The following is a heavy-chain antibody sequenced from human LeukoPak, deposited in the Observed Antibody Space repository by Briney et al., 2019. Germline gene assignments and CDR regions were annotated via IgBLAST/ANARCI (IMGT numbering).Heavy chain of an antibody. CDR1: GFTFSSYD. V-gene: IGHV3-33*01. Sequence: GRSLRLSCAASGFTFSSYDMHWVRQAPGKGLEWVAVIWYDGSNKYFADSVKGRFTISRDNSKNTLFLQMNTLRTEDTALYYCARDYAHSYGQFDYWGQGTLVTVSS. J-gene: IGHJ4*02. CDR2: IWYDGSNK. D-gene: IGHD2-2*01. CDR3: ARDYAHSYGQFDY.